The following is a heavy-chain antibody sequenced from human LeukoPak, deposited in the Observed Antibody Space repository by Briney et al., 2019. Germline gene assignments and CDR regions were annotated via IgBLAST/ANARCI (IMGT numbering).Heavy chain of an antibody. CDR1: GFTVSSSY. V-gene: IGHV3-66*01. J-gene: IGHJ4*02. CDR3: ARGSATATIQLDN. D-gene: IGHD5-24*01. Sequence: GSLRLSCTASGFTVSSSYMSWVRQAPGKGLEWVSLIYAIGTTYYADYVKGRFTISRDNSKNTVYLQMNSLRAEDTAVYYCARGSATATIQLDNWGQGTLVTVSS. CDR2: IYAIGTT.